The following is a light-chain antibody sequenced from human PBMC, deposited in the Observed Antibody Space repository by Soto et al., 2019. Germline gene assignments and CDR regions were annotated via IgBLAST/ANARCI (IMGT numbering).Light chain of an antibody. Sequence: DIVMTQSPDSLAVSLGERATINCKSSQSVLYSSDNKHYLAWYQQRPGQPPNLLIYWASTRESGVPDRFSGSGSGTEFTLTISSPQSEDVAVYYCQQYYATPHTFGQGTKLEI. J-gene: IGKJ2*01. CDR2: WAS. V-gene: IGKV4-1*01. CDR3: QQYYATPHT. CDR1: QSVLYSSDNKHY.